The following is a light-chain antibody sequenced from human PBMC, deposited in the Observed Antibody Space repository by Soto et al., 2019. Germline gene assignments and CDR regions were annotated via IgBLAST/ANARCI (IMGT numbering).Light chain of an antibody. Sequence: IVMTQSPATQSVSPGERVTLSCRASQGDGITLAWYQQKPGQTPRLLIYGASTRATGIPARFSGSGSGTEFTLTINSLQSEDSAVYYCQRYNDWPLTFGGGTKVEIK. V-gene: IGKV3-15*01. CDR1: QGDGIT. CDR3: QRYNDWPLT. J-gene: IGKJ4*01. CDR2: GAS.